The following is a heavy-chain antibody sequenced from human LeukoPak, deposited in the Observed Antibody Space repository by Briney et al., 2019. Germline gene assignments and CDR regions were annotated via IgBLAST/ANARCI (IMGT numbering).Heavy chain of an antibody. CDR3: ARRYGTSGWIDY. CDR1: GGSISGHY. J-gene: IGHJ4*02. CDR2: INYSRST. D-gene: IGHD2-8*01. Sequence: PSETLSLTCTVAGGSISGHYWSWIRQPPGKGMGWNGYINYSRSTNYNPSLRSRVTISIYTSKNQFSLKLTSVTAADTAVYYCARRYGTSGWIDYWGQGTLVTVSS. V-gene: IGHV4-59*11.